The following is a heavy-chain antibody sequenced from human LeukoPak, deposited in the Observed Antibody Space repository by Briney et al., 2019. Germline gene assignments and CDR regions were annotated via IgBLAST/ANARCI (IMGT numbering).Heavy chain of an antibody. CDR3: ARVVVVEPSALSKRNYYYNMDV. CDR1: GGSLTGYY. CDR2: INHSGST. J-gene: IGHJ6*03. D-gene: IGHD2-2*01. V-gene: IGHV4-34*01. Sequence: LETLSLACAVYGGSLTGYYCAWIRQPPGKGLEWMGDINHSGSTNLNPSFESRGTISVDTSKIQLSLRMNSVTAAETAVYFCARVVVVEPSALSKRNYYYNMDVWGKGTTIIVS.